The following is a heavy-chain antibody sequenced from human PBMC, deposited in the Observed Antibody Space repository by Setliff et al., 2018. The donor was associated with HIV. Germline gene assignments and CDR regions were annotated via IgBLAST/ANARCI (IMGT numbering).Heavy chain of an antibody. Sequence: SVKVSCKASGGTFSSYAISWVRQAPGQGLEWMGGIIPIFGTANYAQKFQGRVTITTDESTSTAYMELSSLRSEDTAVYYCARVHGSGSYGWFDPWGQGTLVTVSS. D-gene: IGHD3-10*01. CDR3: ARVHGSGSYGWFDP. V-gene: IGHV1-69*05. CDR2: IIPIFGTA. CDR1: GGTFSSYA. J-gene: IGHJ5*02.